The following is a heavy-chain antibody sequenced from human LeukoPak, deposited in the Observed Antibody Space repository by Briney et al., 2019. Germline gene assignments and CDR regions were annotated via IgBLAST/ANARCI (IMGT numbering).Heavy chain of an antibody. CDR2: IYQSGST. CDR3: ARVATTQYYFDY. CDR1: GGSFSGYY. Sequence: LGTLSLSCAVYGGSFSGYYWSWIRQTPGKGLEWVGEIYQSGSTTYNPSLKSRVTISVDTSKNQFSLKLSSVTAADTAVYYCARVATTQYYFDYWGQGTLVTVSS. V-gene: IGHV4-34*01. J-gene: IGHJ4*02. D-gene: IGHD5-12*01.